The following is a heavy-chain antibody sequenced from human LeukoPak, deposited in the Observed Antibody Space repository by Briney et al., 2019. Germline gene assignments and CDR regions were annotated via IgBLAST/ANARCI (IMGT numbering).Heavy chain of an antibody. Sequence: PSETLSLNCTVSGGSISTYYWNWIRQPPGKGLEWIGYIYHSGSTNYNPSLQSRVTISVDTSKNQFSLNLSSVTAADTAVYYCARGGAARLHFQNWGQGTLVTVSS. CDR2: IYHSGST. D-gene: IGHD6-6*01. V-gene: IGHV4-59*01. J-gene: IGHJ1*01. CDR3: ARGGAARLHFQN. CDR1: GGSISTYY.